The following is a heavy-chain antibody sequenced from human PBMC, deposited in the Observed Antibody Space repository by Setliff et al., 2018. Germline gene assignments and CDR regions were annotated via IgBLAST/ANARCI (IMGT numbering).Heavy chain of an antibody. CDR1: GGTFSSYD. J-gene: IGHJ4*02. CDR2: IIPIFGTA. D-gene: IGHD3-3*01. CDR3: ASSRDYNFWSGYYSPLDY. V-gene: IGHV1-69*13. Sequence: ASVKVSCKASGGTFSSYDISWVRQAPGQGLEWMGRIIPIFGTANYAQKFQGRVTITADESTSTAYMELSSLRSEDTAVYYCASSRDYNFWSGYYSPLDYWGQGTLVTVSS.